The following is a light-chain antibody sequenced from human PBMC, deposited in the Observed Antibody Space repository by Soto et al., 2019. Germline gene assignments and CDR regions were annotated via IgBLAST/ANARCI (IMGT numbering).Light chain of an antibody. CDR1: QFLSSR. J-gene: IGKJ1*01. CDR2: EAS. Sequence: DIQMTQYPSTLSASVGDRVTITCRASQFLSSRLAWYQLKPGKAPKLLIYEASTLESGVPFRFSGSGFGTEFTLTIGSLQPDDFATYFCQQYNTYSPTWTFGQGTKVDTK. CDR3: QQYNTYSPTWT. V-gene: IGKV1-5*03.